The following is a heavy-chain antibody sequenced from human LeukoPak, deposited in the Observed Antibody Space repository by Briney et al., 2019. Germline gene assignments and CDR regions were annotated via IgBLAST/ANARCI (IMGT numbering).Heavy chain of an antibody. V-gene: IGHV3-53*01. Sequence: GGSLRLSCAASGLTFSSHWMHWVRQAPGKGLEWVSVIYSGGSTYYADSVKGRFTISRDNSKNTLYLQMNSLRAEDTAVYYCAREVRRTAMAFRYYYYGMDVWGQGTTVTVSS. J-gene: IGHJ6*02. CDR2: IYSGGST. CDR3: AREVRRTAMAFRYYYYGMDV. D-gene: IGHD5-18*01. CDR1: GLTFSSHW.